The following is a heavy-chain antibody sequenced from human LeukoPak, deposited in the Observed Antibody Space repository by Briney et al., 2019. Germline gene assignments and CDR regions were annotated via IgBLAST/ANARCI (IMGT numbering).Heavy chain of an antibody. V-gene: IGHV3-23*01. CDR3: AKDGIVVVPAAIEPSDYYYYYYMDV. D-gene: IGHD2-2*02. CDR1: GFTFSSYG. J-gene: IGHJ6*03. CDR2: ISGSGGST. Sequence: GGSLRLSCAASGFTFSSYGMSWVRQAPGKGLEWVSAISGSGGSTYYADSVKGRFTISRDNSKNTLYLQMNSLRAEDTAVYYCAKDGIVVVPAAIEPSDYYYYYYMDVWGQGTLVTVSS.